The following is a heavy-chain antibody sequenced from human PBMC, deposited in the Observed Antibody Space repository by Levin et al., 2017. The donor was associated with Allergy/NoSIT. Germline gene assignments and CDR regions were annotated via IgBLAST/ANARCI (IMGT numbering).Heavy chain of an antibody. CDR1: GFIFDEYA. Sequence: SLRLSCAASGFIFDEYAMHWVRQPPGKGLEWVSTISWNRGTIDYADSVKGRFTISRDSAKSSLYLQMHSLRPEDTALYFCTKAGLQRTYYDTFDIWGHGTMVTVSS. CDR3: TKAGLQRTYYDTFDI. D-gene: IGHD2-8*01. V-gene: IGHV3-9*01. J-gene: IGHJ3*02. CDR2: ISWNRGTI.